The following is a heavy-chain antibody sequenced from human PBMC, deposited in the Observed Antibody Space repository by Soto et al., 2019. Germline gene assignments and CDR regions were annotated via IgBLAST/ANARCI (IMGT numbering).Heavy chain of an antibody. CDR3: ATFYSSGWPYYFDY. V-gene: IGHV3-66*01. CDR2: IYSGGST. CDR1: GFTVSSNY. D-gene: IGHD6-19*01. Sequence: EVQLVESGGGLVQPGRSLRLSCAASGFTVSSNYMSWVRQAPGKGLEWVSVIYSGGSTYYADSVKGRFTISRDNSKNTLYLQMNSLRAEDTAVYYCATFYSSGWPYYFDYWGQGTLVTVSS. J-gene: IGHJ4*02.